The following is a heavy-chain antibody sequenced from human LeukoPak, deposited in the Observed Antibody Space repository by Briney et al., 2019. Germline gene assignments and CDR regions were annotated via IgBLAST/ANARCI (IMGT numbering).Heavy chain of an antibody. Sequence: ASVKVSCKVSGYTLTELSMHWVRQAPGKGLEWMGGFDPEDGETIYAQKFQGRVTMTEDTSTDTAYMELSSLRSEDTAVYYCATTPRKHIAAAGSGWPNWFDPWGQGTLVTVSS. J-gene: IGHJ5*02. CDR3: ATTPRKHIAAAGSGWPNWFDP. V-gene: IGHV1-24*01. CDR1: GYTLTELS. CDR2: FDPEDGET. D-gene: IGHD6-13*01.